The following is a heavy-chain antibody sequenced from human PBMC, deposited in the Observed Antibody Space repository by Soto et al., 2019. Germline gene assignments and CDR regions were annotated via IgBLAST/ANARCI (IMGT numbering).Heavy chain of an antibody. Sequence: VQLVESGGGLVQPGGSLRLSCAASGFTFSSFWMHWVRQAPGKGLVWVSRISGDGSSTSYGDSVKGRFSIARDNAKNTLYLQMNSLRAEDTAVYFCARQNGHIDYWGQGTLVTVSS. J-gene: IGHJ4*02. D-gene: IGHD2-21*01. V-gene: IGHV3-74*01. CDR3: ARQNGHIDY. CDR2: ISGDGSST. CDR1: GFTFSSFW.